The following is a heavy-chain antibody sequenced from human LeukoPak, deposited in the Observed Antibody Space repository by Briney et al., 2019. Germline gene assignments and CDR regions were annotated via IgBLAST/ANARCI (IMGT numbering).Heavy chain of an antibody. CDR3: ARAPFPRGASGWYGY. CDR2: ISSSSSYI. CDR1: GFTFSSYS. D-gene: IGHD6-19*01. J-gene: IGHJ4*02. Sequence: PGGSLRLSCAASGFTFSSYSMNWVRQAPGKGLEWVSSISSSSSYIYYADSVKGRFTISRDNAKNSLYLQMNSLRAEDTAVYYCARAPFPRGASGWYGYWGQGTLVTVSS. V-gene: IGHV3-21*01.